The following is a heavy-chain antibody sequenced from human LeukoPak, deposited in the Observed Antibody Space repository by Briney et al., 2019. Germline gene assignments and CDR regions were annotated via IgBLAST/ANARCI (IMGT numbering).Heavy chain of an antibody. J-gene: IGHJ4*02. D-gene: IGHD1-14*01. CDR1: GFTFSSYA. CDR2: IWYDGSNK. Sequence: PGGSLRLSCAASGFTFSSYAMHWVRQAPGKGLEWVAVIWYDGSNKYYADSVKGRFTISRDNSKNTLYLQMNSLRAEDTAVYYCARDGSVRSTTPPCGCWGQGTLVTVSS. CDR3: ARDGSVRSTTPPCGC. V-gene: IGHV3-33*08.